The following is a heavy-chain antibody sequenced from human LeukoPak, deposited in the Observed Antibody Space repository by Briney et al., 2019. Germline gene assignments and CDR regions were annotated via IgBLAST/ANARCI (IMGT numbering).Heavy chain of an antibody. D-gene: IGHD1-14*01. V-gene: IGHV4-61*02. CDR2: IHTSGIT. Sequence: PSETLSLTCTLSGASFTSGTYYLSWIRQPAGKGLEWIGRIHTSGITHYNPSLKSRVTISVDTSNTQFSLKLDSLTAADTAVYYCAKEDRVKYWFDPWGQGTLVTVSS. J-gene: IGHJ5*02. CDR1: GASFTSGTYY. CDR3: AKEDRVKYWFDP.